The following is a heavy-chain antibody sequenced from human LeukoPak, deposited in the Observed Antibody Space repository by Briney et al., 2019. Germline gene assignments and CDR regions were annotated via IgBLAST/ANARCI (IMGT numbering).Heavy chain of an antibody. D-gene: IGHD4-17*01. Sequence: ASVKVSCKASGYTFTGYYMHWVRQAPGQGLEWMGWINPNSGVTNYAQKFQGRVTMTRDTSISTAYMELSRLRSDDTAVYYCARGPAYDYGDPYDAFDIWGQGTMVTVSS. J-gene: IGHJ3*02. CDR1: GYTFTGYY. CDR2: INPNSGVT. V-gene: IGHV1-2*02. CDR3: ARGPAYDYGDPYDAFDI.